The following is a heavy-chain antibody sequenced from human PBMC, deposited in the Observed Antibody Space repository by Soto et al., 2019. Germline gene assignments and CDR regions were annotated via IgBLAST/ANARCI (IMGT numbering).Heavy chain of an antibody. V-gene: IGHV5-51*01. J-gene: IGHJ5*02. Sequence: GESLKISCKGSGYSFTSYWIGWVRQMPGKGLEWMGIIYPGDSDTRYSPSFQGQVTISADKSISTAYLQWSSLKASDTAMYYCARLVTIFGVVIGQLDPWGQGTLVTVSS. CDR2: IYPGDSDT. CDR3: ARLVTIFGVVIGQLDP. CDR1: GYSFTSYW. D-gene: IGHD3-3*01.